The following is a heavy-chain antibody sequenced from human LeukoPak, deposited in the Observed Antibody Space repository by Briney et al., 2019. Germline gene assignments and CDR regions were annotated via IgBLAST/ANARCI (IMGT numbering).Heavy chain of an antibody. D-gene: IGHD3-10*01. Sequence: SETLSLTCTVSGGSISSYYWSWIRQPPGKRLEWIGYIYYSGSTNYNPSLKSRVTISVDTSKNQFSLKLSSVTAADTAVYYCARVEWFGESVDAFDIWGQGTMVTVSS. CDR2: IYYSGST. CDR1: GGSISSYY. V-gene: IGHV4-59*01. J-gene: IGHJ3*02. CDR3: ARVEWFGESVDAFDI.